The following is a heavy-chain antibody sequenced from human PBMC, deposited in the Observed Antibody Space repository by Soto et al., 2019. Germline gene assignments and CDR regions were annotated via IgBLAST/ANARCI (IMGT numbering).Heavy chain of an antibody. Sequence: ASVKVSCKASGYTFTNYYMHWVRQAPGQGLEWMGIINPSSGSTTSTQKFQGRVTMTTDTSTTTVYMELSRLRSEETAIYYCAKANTAHYYFDYWGQGALVTVSS. J-gene: IGHJ4*02. CDR1: GYTFTNYY. V-gene: IGHV1-46*01. CDR2: INPSSGST. CDR3: AKANTAHYYFDY. D-gene: IGHD4-17*01.